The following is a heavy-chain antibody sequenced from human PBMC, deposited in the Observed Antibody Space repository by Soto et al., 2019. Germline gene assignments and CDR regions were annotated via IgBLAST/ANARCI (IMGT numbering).Heavy chain of an antibody. CDR2: ILPTVDSA. D-gene: IGHD3-10*01. CDR1: GGTLSDYA. Sequence: QVQLVQSGAEVKTPGSSVKVSCKASGGTLSDYAISWVRQAPGQGLEWMGGILPTVDSATYAQKLQGRPTISADESTSTANLGLSSLGSDDTAVYYCAVAAVREIMAQESSGMAVWGQGTTVIVSS. J-gene: IGHJ6*02. V-gene: IGHV1-69*01. CDR3: AVAAVREIMAQESSGMAV.